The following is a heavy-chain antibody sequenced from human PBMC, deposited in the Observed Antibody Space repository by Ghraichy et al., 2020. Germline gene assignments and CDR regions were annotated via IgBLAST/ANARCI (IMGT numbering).Heavy chain of an antibody. CDR2: LKQDGSEK. V-gene: IGHV3-7*01. CDR3: VRVGYYYGSGSPLHHWYFDL. Sequence: GGSLRLSCAASGFTFSNYWMTWVRQAPGKGLEWVANLKQDGSEKDYVDSVKGRFTISRDNAINSLYLQMNSLRAEDTAVYYCVRVGYYYGSGSPLHHWYFDLWGRGTLVTVSS. J-gene: IGHJ2*01. CDR1: GFTFSNYW. D-gene: IGHD3-10*01.